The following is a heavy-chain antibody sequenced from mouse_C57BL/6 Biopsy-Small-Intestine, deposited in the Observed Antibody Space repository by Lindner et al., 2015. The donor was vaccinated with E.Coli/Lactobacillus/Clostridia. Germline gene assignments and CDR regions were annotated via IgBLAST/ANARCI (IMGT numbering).Heavy chain of an antibody. J-gene: IGHJ4*01. CDR2: ILPGSDTT. Sequence: QLQESGAELMKPGASVKLSCKTTDYTFTGYWIQWVKQRPGHGLEWIGEILPGSDTTNYNEKFKDKATFTADTSSNTAYLQLSSLTTEDSAIYYCARNFYTMDYWGQGTSVTVSS. V-gene: IGHV1-9*01. CDR3: ARNFYTMDY. CDR1: DYTFTGYW.